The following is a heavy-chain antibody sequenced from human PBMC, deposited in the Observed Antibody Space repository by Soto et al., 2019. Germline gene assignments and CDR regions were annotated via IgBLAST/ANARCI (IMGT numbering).Heavy chain of an antibody. CDR1: GGSISSSGHY. Sequence: PTETLSLTCTVSGGSISSSGHYWGWVRQPPGKGLEWIGTIHYSGDAYYNPSLKSRVSISVDTSKSQFSLKLNSVTAADTALYYCSRNYFCGGSCYYYGMDVCGQVSTVTVS. CDR3: SRNYFCGGSCYYYGMDV. CDR2: IHYSGDA. V-gene: IGHV4-39*01. D-gene: IGHD2-15*01. J-gene: IGHJ6*02.